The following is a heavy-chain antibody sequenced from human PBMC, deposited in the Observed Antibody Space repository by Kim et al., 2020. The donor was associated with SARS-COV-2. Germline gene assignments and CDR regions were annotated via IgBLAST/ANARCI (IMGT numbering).Heavy chain of an antibody. CDR3: ARDRSVGYCSSTSCYGLQVYGMDV. D-gene: IGHD2-2*03. CDR1: GGSISSSNW. V-gene: IGHV4-4*02. CDR2: IYHSGST. J-gene: IGHJ6*02. Sequence: SETLSLTCAVSGGSISSSNWWSWVRQPPGKGLEWIGEIYHSGSTNYNPSLKSRVTISVDKSKNQFSLKLSSVTAADTAVYYCARDRSVGYCSSTSCYGLQVYGMDVWGQGTTVTVSS.